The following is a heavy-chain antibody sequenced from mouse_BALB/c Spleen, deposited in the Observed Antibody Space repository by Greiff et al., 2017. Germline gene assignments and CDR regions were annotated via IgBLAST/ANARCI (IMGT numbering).Heavy chain of an antibody. D-gene: IGHD1-1*01. Sequence: VQLQQSGAELVKPGASVKLSCTASGFNIKDTYMHWVKQRPEQGLEWIGRIDPANGNTKYDPKFQGKATITADTSSNTAYLQLSSLTSEDTAVYYCAVAITTVVASDYWGQGTTLTVSP. V-gene: IGHV14-3*02. CDR3: AVAITTVVASDY. J-gene: IGHJ2*01. CDR1: GFNIKDTY. CDR2: IDPANGNT.